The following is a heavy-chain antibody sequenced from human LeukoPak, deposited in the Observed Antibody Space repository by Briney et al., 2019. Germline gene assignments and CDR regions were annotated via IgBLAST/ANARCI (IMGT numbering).Heavy chain of an antibody. Sequence: SETLSLTCTVSGGSISSSSYYWGWIRQPPGKGLEWIGSIYYSGSTYYNPSLKSRITMSLDTSKNHFSLKLSSVTAADTAVYYSARESYYYYYMDVWGNGTTVTVSS. V-gene: IGHV4-39*07. CDR1: GGSISSSSYY. CDR2: IYYSGST. CDR3: ARESYYYYYMDV. J-gene: IGHJ6*03.